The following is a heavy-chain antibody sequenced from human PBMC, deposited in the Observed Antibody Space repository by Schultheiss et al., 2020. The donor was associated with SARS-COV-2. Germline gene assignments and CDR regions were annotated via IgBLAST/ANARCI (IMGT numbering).Heavy chain of an antibody. CDR3: AREGTYYDFWSGLPYYYGMDV. Sequence: LRLSCTVSGGSVSSGSDHWSWIRQPAGKGLEWIGRIYTSGSTNYNPSLKSRVTMSVDTSKNQFSLKLSSVTAADTAVYYCAREGTYYDFWSGLPYYYGMDVWGQGTTVTVSS. D-gene: IGHD3-3*01. J-gene: IGHJ6*02. CDR2: IYTSGST. CDR1: GGSVSSGSDH. V-gene: IGHV4-61*02.